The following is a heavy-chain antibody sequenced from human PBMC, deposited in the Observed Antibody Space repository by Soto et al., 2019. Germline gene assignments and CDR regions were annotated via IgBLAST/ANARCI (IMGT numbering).Heavy chain of an antibody. CDR2: ISSSSSYI. CDR3: ARDQTYSGYSSGWYFDDREYYFDY. CDR1: GFTFSSYS. V-gene: IGHV3-21*01. D-gene: IGHD6-19*01. Sequence: GGSLRLSCAASGFTFSSYSMNWVRQAPGKGLEWVSSISSSSSYIYYADSVKGRFTISRDNAKNSLYLQMNSLRAEDTAVYYCARDQTYSGYSSGWYFDDREYYFDYWGQGTLVTVSS. J-gene: IGHJ4*02.